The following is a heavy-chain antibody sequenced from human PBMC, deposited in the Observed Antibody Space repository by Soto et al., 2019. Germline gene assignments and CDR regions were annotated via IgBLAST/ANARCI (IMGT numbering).Heavy chain of an antibody. Sequence: QVQLVESGGGVVQPGRSLRLSCAASGFTFSTYGMHWVRQAPGKGLEWVAGISYDGTKKDHADSVKGRFSISRDNSKNTLYLQMHRLRGEDTAVYYCAKDILQWPDNWGQGTLVTVSS. J-gene: IGHJ4*02. CDR3: AKDILQWPDN. CDR1: GFTFSTYG. CDR2: ISYDGTKK. V-gene: IGHV3-30*18. D-gene: IGHD6-19*01.